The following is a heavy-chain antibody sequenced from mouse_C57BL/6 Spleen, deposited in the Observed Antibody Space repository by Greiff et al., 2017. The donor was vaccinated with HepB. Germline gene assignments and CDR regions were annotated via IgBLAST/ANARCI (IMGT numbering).Heavy chain of an antibody. J-gene: IGHJ2*01. D-gene: IGHD2-1*01. CDR1: GFSLTSYG. CDR2: IWSGGST. V-gene: IGHV2-2*01. CDR3: ARRGGNYVGLNYFDY. Sequence: QVQLKESGPGLVQPSQSLSITCTVSGFSLTSYGVHWVRQSPGKGLEWLGVIWSGGSTDYTAAFISRMSISKDNSKSQVFFKMNSLQADDTAIYYCARRGGNYVGLNYFDYWGQGTTLTVSS.